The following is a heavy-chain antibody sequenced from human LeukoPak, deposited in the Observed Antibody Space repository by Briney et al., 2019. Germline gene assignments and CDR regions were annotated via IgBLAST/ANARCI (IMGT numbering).Heavy chain of an antibody. J-gene: IGHJ4*02. Sequence: PSETLSLTCAVYGGSFSGYYWSWIRQPPGKGLEWIGEINHSGSTNYNPSLKSRVPISVDTSKNQFSLKLSSVTAADTAVYYCARGPSRYSSGWYNLRFDYWGQGTLVTVSS. CDR2: INHSGST. V-gene: IGHV4-34*01. CDR1: GGSFSGYY. CDR3: ARGPSRYSSGWYNLRFDY. D-gene: IGHD6-19*01.